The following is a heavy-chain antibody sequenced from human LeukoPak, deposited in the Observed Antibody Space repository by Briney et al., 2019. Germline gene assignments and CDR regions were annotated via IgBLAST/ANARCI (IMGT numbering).Heavy chain of an antibody. CDR3: AKDRGDGSTSRYYFDY. J-gene: IGHJ4*02. Sequence: GGSLRLSCAASGFTFSSYGMHWVRQAPGKGLEWVAVISYDGSNKYYADSVKGRFTISRDNSKNTLYLQMNSLRAEGTAVYYCAKDRGDGSTSRYYFDYWGQGTLVTVSS. D-gene: IGHD5-24*01. CDR2: ISYDGSNK. CDR1: GFTFSSYG. V-gene: IGHV3-30*18.